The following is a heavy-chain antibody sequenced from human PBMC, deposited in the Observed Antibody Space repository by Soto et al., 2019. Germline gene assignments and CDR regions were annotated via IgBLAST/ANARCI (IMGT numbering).Heavy chain of an antibody. CDR3: ARLVYDTRLNYMYFDF. CDR2: ISYSGNT. Sequence: SETLSLTCTVSGGSISRGCYYWSWIRQHPGTGLEWIGYISYSGNTYFHPSLRNRVTISLDTSKNEFSLKLTSVTAADTAIYFCARLVYDTRLNYMYFDFWGQGTLVTVSS. D-gene: IGHD3-10*01. J-gene: IGHJ4*02. V-gene: IGHV4-31*02. CDR1: GGSISRGCYY.